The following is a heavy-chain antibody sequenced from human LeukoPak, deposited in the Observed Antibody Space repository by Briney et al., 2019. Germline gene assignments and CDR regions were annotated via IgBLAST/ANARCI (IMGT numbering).Heavy chain of an antibody. D-gene: IGHD1-1*01. Sequence: SVKVSCKASGGTFSSYAISWVRQAPGQGLEWMGGIIPIFGTANYAQKFQGRVTITTDESTSTAYMELSSLRSEDTAAYYCATGGSWNDGDFDYWGQGTLVTVSS. CDR3: ATGGSWNDGDFDY. V-gene: IGHV1-69*05. CDR2: IIPIFGTA. CDR1: GGTFSSYA. J-gene: IGHJ4*02.